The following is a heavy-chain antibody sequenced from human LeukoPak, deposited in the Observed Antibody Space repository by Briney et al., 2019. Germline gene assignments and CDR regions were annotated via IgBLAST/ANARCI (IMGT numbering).Heavy chain of an antibody. D-gene: IGHD3-16*01. CDR1: GYTFTSYD. CDR3: ARARSVSDY. J-gene: IGHJ4*02. Sequence: ASVKVSCKASGYTFTSYDINWVRQAPGQGLEWMGWISAHNGNTNYAQKLQGRVTMTTDTSTRIAYMELRSLRSDDTAVYFCARARSVSDYWGQGTLVTVSS. V-gene: IGHV1-18*01. CDR2: ISAHNGNT.